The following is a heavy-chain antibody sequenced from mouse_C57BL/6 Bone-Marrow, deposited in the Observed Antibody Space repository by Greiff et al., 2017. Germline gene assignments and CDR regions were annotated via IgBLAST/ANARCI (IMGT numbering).Heavy chain of an antibody. J-gene: IGHJ1*03. CDR1: GFTFSSYG. CDR3: ANDYGSSHWYFDV. D-gene: IGHD1-1*01. V-gene: IGHV5-6*01. CDR2: ISSGGSYT. Sequence: EVQVVESGGDLVKPGGSLKLSCAASGFTFSSYGMSWVRQTPDKRLAWVATISSGGSYTYYPDSVKGRFTISRDNAKNTLYLQMSSLKAEDTAMYYCANDYGSSHWYFDVWGTGTTVTVSS.